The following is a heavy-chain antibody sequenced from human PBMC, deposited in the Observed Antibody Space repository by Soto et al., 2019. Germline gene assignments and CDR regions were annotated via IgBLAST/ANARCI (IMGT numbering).Heavy chain of an antibody. CDR1: GFTFSGSA. CDR3: TRNQDGDYDNYYYYYGMDV. V-gene: IGHV3-73*01. CDR2: IRSKANSHAT. D-gene: IGHD4-17*01. Sequence: PGGSLRLSCAASGFTFSGSAMRWVRQASGKGLEWVGRIRSKANSHATAYAASVKGRFTISRDDSKNTAYLQMNSLKTEDTAVYYCTRNQDGDYDNYYYYYGMDVWGQGTAVTVSS. J-gene: IGHJ6*02.